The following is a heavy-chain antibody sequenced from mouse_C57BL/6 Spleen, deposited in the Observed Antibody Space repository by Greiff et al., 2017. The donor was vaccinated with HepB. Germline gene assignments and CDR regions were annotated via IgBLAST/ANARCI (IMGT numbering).Heavy chain of an antibody. J-gene: IGHJ3*01. Sequence: QVQLQQSGAELARPGASVKLSCKASGYTFTSYGISWVKQRTGQGLEWIGEIYPRSGNTYYNEKFKGKATLTADKSSSTAYMELRSLTSEDSAVYFCAREGNDYDGWFAYWGQGTLVTVSA. D-gene: IGHD2-4*01. CDR1: GYTFTSYG. V-gene: IGHV1-81*01. CDR2: IYPRSGNT. CDR3: AREGNDYDGWFAY.